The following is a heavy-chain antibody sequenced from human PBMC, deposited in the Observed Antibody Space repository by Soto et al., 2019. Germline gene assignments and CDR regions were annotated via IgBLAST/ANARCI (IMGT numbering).Heavy chain of an antibody. CDR1: GGSISSVDYY. CDR3: ARVDRDSSGYYHTYFDY. D-gene: IGHD3-22*01. Sequence: TLSLTCTVSGGSISSVDYYWSWIRQPPGKGLEWIGYIYYSGSTYYNPSLKSRVTISVDTSKNQFSLKLSSVTAADTAVYYCARVDRDSSGYYHTYFDYWGQGTLVTVSS. V-gene: IGHV4-30-4*01. J-gene: IGHJ4*02. CDR2: IYYSGST.